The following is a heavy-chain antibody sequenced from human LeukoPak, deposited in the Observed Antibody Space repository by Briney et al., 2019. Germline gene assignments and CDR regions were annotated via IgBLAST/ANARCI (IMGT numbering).Heavy chain of an antibody. J-gene: IGHJ4*02. CDR1: GYTFTGYY. D-gene: IGHD6-6*01. Sequence: GASVKVSCKASGYTFTGYYMHWVRQAPGQGLEWMGWINPNSGGTNYAQKLQGRVTMTTDTSTSTAYMELRSLRSDDTAVYYCARGGLLSGEQLVAYWGQGTLVTVSS. CDR3: ARGGLLSGEQLVAY. CDR2: INPNSGGT. V-gene: IGHV1-2*02.